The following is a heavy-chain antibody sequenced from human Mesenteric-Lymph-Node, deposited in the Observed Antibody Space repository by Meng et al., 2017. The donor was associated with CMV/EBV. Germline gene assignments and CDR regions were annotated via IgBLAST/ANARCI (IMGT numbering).Heavy chain of an antibody. CDR1: GFTFSSYW. Sequence: GESLKISCAASGFTFSSYWMSWVRQAPGKGLEWVAGISWNRGRIAYADSVKGRFTISRDNAKNMLYLQMNSLRPEDTAVYYCVRDRGGQLIFGMDVWGQGTTVTVSS. V-gene: IGHV3-74*01. D-gene: IGHD6-13*01. J-gene: IGHJ6*02. CDR3: VRDRGGQLIFGMDV. CDR2: ISWNRGRI.